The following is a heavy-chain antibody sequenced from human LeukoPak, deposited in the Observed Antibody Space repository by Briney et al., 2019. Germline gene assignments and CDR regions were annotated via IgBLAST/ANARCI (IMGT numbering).Heavy chain of an antibody. D-gene: IGHD6-13*01. CDR2: IADDGGRT. Sequence: GGSLRLSCAASGFTFAKHAMSWVRQAPGQRLEWVSVIADDGGRTYYTDSVKGRFTISRDNSQDTLYLQMSGLRAEDTAVYYCAKDKAAALYWGQGTLVTVSS. CDR3: AKDKAAALY. CDR1: GFTFAKHA. J-gene: IGHJ4*02. V-gene: IGHV3-23*01.